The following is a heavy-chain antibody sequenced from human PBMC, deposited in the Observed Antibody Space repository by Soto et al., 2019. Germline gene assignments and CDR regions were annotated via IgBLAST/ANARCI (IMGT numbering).Heavy chain of an antibody. Sequence: ASVKVSCKASGYTFTGYYMHWVRQAPGQGLEWMGWINPNSGGTNYAQKFQGWVTMTRDTSISTAYMELSRLRSDDTAVYYCARSMRVDDFWSGYLVNYYHYYGMDVWGPGTTVTLSS. J-gene: IGHJ6*02. CDR3: ARSMRVDDFWSGYLVNYYHYYGMDV. CDR1: GYTFTGYY. V-gene: IGHV1-2*04. CDR2: INPNSGGT. D-gene: IGHD3-3*01.